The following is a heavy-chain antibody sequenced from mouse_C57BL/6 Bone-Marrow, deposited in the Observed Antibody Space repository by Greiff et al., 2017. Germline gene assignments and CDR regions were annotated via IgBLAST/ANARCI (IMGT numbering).Heavy chain of an antibody. V-gene: IGHV1-64*01. CDR1: GYTFTSYW. Sequence: QVQLQQPGAELVKPGASVKLSCKASGYTFTSYWMHWVKQRPGQGLEWIGMIHPNSGSTNYNEKFKSKATLTVDTSSSTAYMQSSSLTSEDSAVYYCAIEKITTVGAKTAYWYFDVWGTGTTVTVSS. CDR3: AIEKITTVGAKTAYWYFDV. D-gene: IGHD1-1*01. CDR2: IHPNSGST. J-gene: IGHJ1*03.